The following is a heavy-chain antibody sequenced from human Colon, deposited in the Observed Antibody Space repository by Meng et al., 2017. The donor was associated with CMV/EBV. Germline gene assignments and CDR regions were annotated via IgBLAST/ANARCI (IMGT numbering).Heavy chain of an antibody. Sequence: VQRGQSGAEVKKPGASVKVSCKASGSTFTGYYMHWVRQAPGQGLEWMGWINPNSGGTNYAQKFQGRVTMTRDTSISTAYMELSRLRSDDTAVYYCARDLRVWFGEFKNWGQGTLVTVSS. CDR1: GSTFTGYY. CDR3: ARDLRVWFGEFKN. CDR2: INPNSGGT. J-gene: IGHJ4*02. D-gene: IGHD3-10*01. V-gene: IGHV1-2*02.